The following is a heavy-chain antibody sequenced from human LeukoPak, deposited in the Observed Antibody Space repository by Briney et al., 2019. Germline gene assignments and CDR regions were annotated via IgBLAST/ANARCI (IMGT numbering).Heavy chain of an antibody. CDR3: ARLAQGGSKTYYFDY. D-gene: IGHD5-12*01. CDR1: GYSISSGYY. CDR2: MYHSGST. J-gene: IGHJ4*02. Sequence: SETLSLTCAASGYSISSGYYWGWVRQPPGKGLEWIGSMYHSGSTYYNPSLKSRVTISVDTSKNQFSLKLSSVTAADTAVYYCARLAQGGSKTYYFDYWGQGTLVTVSS. V-gene: IGHV4-38-2*01.